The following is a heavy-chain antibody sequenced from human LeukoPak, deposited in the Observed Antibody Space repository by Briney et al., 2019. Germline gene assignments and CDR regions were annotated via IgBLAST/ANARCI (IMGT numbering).Heavy chain of an antibody. J-gene: IGHJ4*02. CDR1: GGSFSGYY. CDR2: INHSGST. V-gene: IGHV4-34*01. D-gene: IGHD3-22*01. CDR3: ARDISGYSLYYFDS. Sequence: SETLSLTCAVYGGSFSGYYWSWIRQPPGKGLEWIGEINHSGSTNYNPSLKSRVTISVDTSKNQFSLKLSSVTAADTAVYYCARDISGYSLYYFDSWGQGTLVAVSS.